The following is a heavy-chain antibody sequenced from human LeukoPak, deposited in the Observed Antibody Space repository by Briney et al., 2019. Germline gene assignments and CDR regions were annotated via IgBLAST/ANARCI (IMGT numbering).Heavy chain of an antibody. Sequence: GGSLRLSCAASGFTFSSYEMNWVRQAPGKGLEWVAVIWYDGSNKYYADSVKGRFTISRDNSKNTLYLQMNSLRAEDTAVYYCAKDSDIVVPAYYFDYWGQGTLVAVSS. J-gene: IGHJ4*02. CDR1: GFTFSSYE. V-gene: IGHV3-33*06. CDR3: AKDSDIVVPAYYFDY. D-gene: IGHD2-15*01. CDR2: IWYDGSNK.